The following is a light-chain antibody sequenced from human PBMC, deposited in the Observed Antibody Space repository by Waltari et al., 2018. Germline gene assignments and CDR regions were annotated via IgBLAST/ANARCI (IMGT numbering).Light chain of an antibody. J-gene: IGLJ2*01. V-gene: IGLV1-44*01. CDR1: RSNLGRHT. CDR3: AAWDDSLNGVV. Sequence: SVLTQPPSASGTPGQRATISCSGRRSNLGRHTVHWSQQLPGTAPNLLIYSNKQRPSGVPDRFSGSKSGTSASLAISGLQSEDEADYYCAAWDDSLNGVVFGGGTKLTVL. CDR2: SNK.